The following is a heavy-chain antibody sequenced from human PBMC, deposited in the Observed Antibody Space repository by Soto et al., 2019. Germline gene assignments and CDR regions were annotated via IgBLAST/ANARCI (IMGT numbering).Heavy chain of an antibody. D-gene: IGHD2-2*01. CDR3: ARLSRDCNKTSFYYAEH. CDR2: MYPGDSGT. V-gene: IGHV5-51*01. J-gene: IGHJ4*01. Sequence: PGESVKISCRGSGYDFNTNSFGCVRQFPCKGLEWLVIMYPGDSGTRYTPSLQGNVTLSAEVTVSTAFLQPRSLKTSDTGMYFCARLSRDCNKTSFYYAEHWAHGTQVTVSS. CDR1: GYDFNTNS.